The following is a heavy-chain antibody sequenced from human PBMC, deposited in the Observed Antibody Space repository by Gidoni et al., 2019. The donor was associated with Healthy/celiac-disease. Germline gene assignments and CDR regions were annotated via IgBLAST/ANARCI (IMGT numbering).Heavy chain of an antibody. J-gene: IGHJ4*02. CDR2: INPNSGGT. D-gene: IGHD2-2*01. CDR1: GYTFTGYY. V-gene: IGHV1-2*02. CDR3: ARAGGRYCSSTSCSREADY. Sequence: QVQLVQSGAEVKKPGASVKVSCKASGYTFTGYYMHWVRQAPGQGLEWMGWINPNSGGTNYAQKFQGRVTMTRDTSISTAYMELSRLRSDDTAVYYCARAGGRYCSSTSCSREADYWGQGTLVTVSS.